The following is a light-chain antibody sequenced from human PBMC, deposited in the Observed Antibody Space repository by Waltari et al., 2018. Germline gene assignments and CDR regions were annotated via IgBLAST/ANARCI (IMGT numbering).Light chain of an antibody. CDR1: QSVSSY. CDR2: DAS. CDR3: YQRSNWPRT. V-gene: IGKV3-11*01. J-gene: IGKJ4*01. Sequence: DIVLTQSRATLSLSPGERVTLSCRASQSVSSYSDWYQQEPGQAPRLLIFDASNRATGIPARFSGSGSGTDFTLTISSLEPEDFAVYYCYQRSNWPRTFGGGTKVEIK.